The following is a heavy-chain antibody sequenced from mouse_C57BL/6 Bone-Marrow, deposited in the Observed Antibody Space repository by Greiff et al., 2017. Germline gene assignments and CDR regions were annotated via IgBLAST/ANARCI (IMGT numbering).Heavy chain of an antibody. Sequence: VQLQQSGAELVKPGASVKISCKASGYAFSSYWMNWVKQRPGKGLEWIGQIYPGDGDTNYNGKFKGKATLTADKSSSTAYMQRSSLTSEDSAVYFCARCPSTVVATEAMDYWGQGTSVTVSS. CDR2: IYPGDGDT. CDR3: ARCPSTVVATEAMDY. V-gene: IGHV1-80*01. CDR1: GYAFSSYW. J-gene: IGHJ4*01. D-gene: IGHD1-1*01.